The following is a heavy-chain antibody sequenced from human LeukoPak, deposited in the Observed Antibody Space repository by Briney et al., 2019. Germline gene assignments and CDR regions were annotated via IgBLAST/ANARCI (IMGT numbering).Heavy chain of an antibody. Sequence: SQTLSLTCTVSGGSISSSSYYWGWIRQPPGKGLEWIGSIYYSGSTYYNPSLKSRVTISVDTSKNQFSLKLSSVTAADTAVYYCASVSALLWFGELFNWFDPWGQGTLVTVSS. CDR1: GGSISSSSYY. V-gene: IGHV4-39*07. CDR2: IYYSGST. D-gene: IGHD3-10*01. CDR3: ASVSALLWFGELFNWFDP. J-gene: IGHJ5*02.